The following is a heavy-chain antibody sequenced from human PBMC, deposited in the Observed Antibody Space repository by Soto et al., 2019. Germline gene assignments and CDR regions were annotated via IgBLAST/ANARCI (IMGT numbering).Heavy chain of an antibody. Sequence: EVQLLESGGNLVQPGGSLRLSCAASGFTFSRHAMSWVSQAPGEGLEWVSTLDAGDTTYYADSVKGRFTISRDNARNTLSLQMNSLRVEATAVYYCAKDPRAYSTHMGYFSDHWGQGTLVTVSS. V-gene: IGHV3-23*01. D-gene: IGHD6-13*01. CDR3: AKDPRAYSTHMGYFSDH. J-gene: IGHJ4*02. CDR2: LDAGDTT. CDR1: GFTFSRHA.